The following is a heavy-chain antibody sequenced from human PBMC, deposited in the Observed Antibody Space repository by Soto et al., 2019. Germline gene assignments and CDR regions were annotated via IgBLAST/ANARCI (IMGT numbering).Heavy chain of an antibody. CDR3: ARDPQEYSSGWYGWFDP. CDR1: GFTFSSYS. CDR2: ISSSSSYI. J-gene: IGHJ5*02. D-gene: IGHD6-19*01. Sequence: EVQLVESGGGLVKPGGSLRLSCAASGFTFSSYSMNWVRQAPGKGLEWVSSISSSSSYIYYADSVKGRFTISRDNGKNSLYLQMNSLRAEDTAVYYCARDPQEYSSGWYGWFDPWGQGTLVTVSS. V-gene: IGHV3-21*01.